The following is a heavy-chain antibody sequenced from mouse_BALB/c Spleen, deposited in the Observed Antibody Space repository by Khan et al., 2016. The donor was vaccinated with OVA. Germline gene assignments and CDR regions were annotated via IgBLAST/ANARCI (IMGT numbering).Heavy chain of an antibody. V-gene: IGHV3-2*02. D-gene: IGHD2-2*01. CDR2: INYSGST. Sequence: VQLKESGPGLVKPSQSLSLTCTVTGYSITSEYAWNWIRQFPGNKLEWMGYINYSGSTRFNPSLKSRTSITRETSKNQFFLQLNSVTTEDTATYYCTRRDYYAYDPFPYWGQGTLVTVSA. CDR3: TRRDYYAYDPFPY. CDR1: GYSITSEYA. J-gene: IGHJ3*01.